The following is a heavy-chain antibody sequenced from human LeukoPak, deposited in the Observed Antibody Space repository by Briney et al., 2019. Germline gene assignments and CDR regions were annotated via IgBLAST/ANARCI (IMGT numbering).Heavy chain of an antibody. CDR3: ARWRASGGYYYYYYMDV. V-gene: IGHV1-69*13. J-gene: IGHJ6*03. CDR2: IIPIFGTA. D-gene: IGHD3-10*01. Sequence: SVKVSCKASGGTFSSYAISWVRQAPGQGLEWMGWIIPIFGTANYAQKFQGRVTITADESTSTAYMELSSLRSEDTAVYYCARWRASGGYYYYYYMDVWGKGTTVTVSS. CDR1: GGTFSSYA.